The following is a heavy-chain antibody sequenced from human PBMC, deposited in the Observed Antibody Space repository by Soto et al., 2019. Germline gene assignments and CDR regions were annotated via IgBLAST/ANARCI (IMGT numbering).Heavy chain of an antibody. V-gene: IGHV4-59*01. D-gene: IGHD3-10*01. Sequence: PSETLSLTCSVSGVSLTSYYWSWIRQTPGKTLEWIGCIFYNGTTNYNPSLKSRVTISLDMSKNQFSLKLKSVSAEDTALYYCARGKGTHRYWGPGTQVTVSS. CDR1: GVSLTSYY. CDR2: IFYNGTT. CDR3: ARGKGTHRY. J-gene: IGHJ4*02.